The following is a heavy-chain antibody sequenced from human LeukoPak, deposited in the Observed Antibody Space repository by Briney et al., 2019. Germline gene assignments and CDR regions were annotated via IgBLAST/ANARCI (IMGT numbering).Heavy chain of an antibody. CDR2: ISSSGSTI. V-gene: IGHV3-11*01. CDR3: ASDIVVGRPRGRDY. J-gene: IGHJ4*02. CDR1: GFTFSDYY. D-gene: IGHD2-15*01. Sequence: GGSLRLSCAASGFTFSDYYMSWIRQAPGKGLEWVSYISSSGSTIYYADSVKGRFTISRDNAKNSLYLQMNSLRAEDTAVYYCASDIVVGRPRGRDYWGQGTLVTVSS.